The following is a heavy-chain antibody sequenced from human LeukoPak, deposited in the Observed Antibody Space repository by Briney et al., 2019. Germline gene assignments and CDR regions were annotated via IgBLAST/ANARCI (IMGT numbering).Heavy chain of an antibody. CDR2: ISAYNGNT. J-gene: IGHJ4*02. D-gene: IGHD6-13*01. Sequence: ASVKVSCKASGYTFTSQGISLVRQAPGQGLEWMGWISAYNGNTNYAQKVQGRVTMTTDTSTSTAYMELRSLRSDDTAVYYCARAEVGSSWDYFDYWGQGTLVTVSS. V-gene: IGHV1-18*01. CDR1: GYTFTSQG. CDR3: ARAEVGSSWDYFDY.